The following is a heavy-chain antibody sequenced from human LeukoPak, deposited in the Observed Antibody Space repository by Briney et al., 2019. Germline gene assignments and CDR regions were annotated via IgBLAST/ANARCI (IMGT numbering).Heavy chain of an antibody. CDR3: ARHAYYGAKDFDY. V-gene: IGHV4-39*01. CDR2: IYNSGST. J-gene: IGHJ4*02. Sequence: SETLSLTCIVSGDSISSSSYYWGWIRQPPGTGLEWIGSIYNSGSTHYNPSLKSRVTISVDTPKNQFSLKLSSVTAADTAVYYCARHAYYGAKDFDYWGQGTLVTVSS. CDR1: GDSISSSSYY. D-gene: IGHD4-23*01.